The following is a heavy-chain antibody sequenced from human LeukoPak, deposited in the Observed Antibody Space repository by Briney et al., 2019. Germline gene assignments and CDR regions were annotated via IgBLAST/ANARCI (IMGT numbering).Heavy chain of an antibody. CDR1: GGSISSSSYY. V-gene: IGHV4-39*02. CDR3: ARDSPYYSDSSGYLSAFDI. J-gene: IGHJ3*02. Sequence: PSETLSLTCTVSGGSISSSSYYWAWIRQPPGKGLEWIGSIYYSGSTLYNPSLTSRVTISVDTSKNQFSLRLNSVTAADTAVYYCARDSPYYSDSSGYLSAFDIWGQGTMVTVSS. D-gene: IGHD3-22*01. CDR2: IYYSGST.